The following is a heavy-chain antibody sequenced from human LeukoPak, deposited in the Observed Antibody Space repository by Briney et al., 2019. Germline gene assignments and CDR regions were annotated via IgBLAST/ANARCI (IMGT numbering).Heavy chain of an antibody. CDR3: ARLRGTSASYESVDH. CDR1: GFTFSSYA. J-gene: IGHJ5*02. V-gene: IGHV3-23*01. CDR2: ISSNGGRT. D-gene: IGHD6-19*01. Sequence: HPGGSLRLSCAASGFTFSSYAMKWVRQAPGKGLEWVSSISSNGGRTYYADSVKGWLTISRHNSENTLYLQTNTLRVEDTAVYYCARLRGTSASYESVDHWGQGTLVTVSS.